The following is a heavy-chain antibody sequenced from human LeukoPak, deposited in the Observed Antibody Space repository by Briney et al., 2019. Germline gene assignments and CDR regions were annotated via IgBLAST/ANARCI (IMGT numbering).Heavy chain of an antibody. CDR2: IYYSGST. V-gene: IGHV4-39*01. CDR3: ARGNWNQYSPAYFDY. Sequence: SETLSLTCTVSGGSISSYYWGWIRQPPGKGLEWIGSIYYSGSTYYNPSLKSRVTISVDTSKNQFSLKLSSVTAADTAVYYCARGNWNQYSPAYFDYWGQGTLVTVSS. CDR1: GGSISSYY. J-gene: IGHJ4*02. D-gene: IGHD1-20*01.